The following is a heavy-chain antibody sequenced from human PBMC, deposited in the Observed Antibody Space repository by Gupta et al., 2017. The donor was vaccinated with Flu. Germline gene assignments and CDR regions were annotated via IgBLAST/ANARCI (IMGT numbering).Heavy chain of an antibody. CDR2: IYTSGST. CDR1: GGSISSGSYY. J-gene: IGHJ6*02. CDR3: ARGGANSGYDSGYYYYGMDV. V-gene: IGHV4-61*02. Sequence: QVQLQESGPGLVKPSQTLSLTCTVSGGSISSGSYYWSWIRQPAGKGLEWIGRIYTSGSTNYNPSLKSRVTISVDTSKNQFSLKLSSVTAADTAVYYCARGGANSGYDSGYYYYGMDVWGQGTTVTVSS. D-gene: IGHD5-12*01.